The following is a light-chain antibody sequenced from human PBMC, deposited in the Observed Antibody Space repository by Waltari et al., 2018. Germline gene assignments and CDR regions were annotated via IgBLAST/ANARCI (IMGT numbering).Light chain of an antibody. CDR3: SSYMDTSALEL. Sequence: QSALTQPASVSGSPGQSITISCTGTSSDIGSYNYVSWYQQHPGQAPKLIIFDVTNRPSGVSNRFSGSKSGHTASLIISGLQGEDDADYYCSSYMDTSALELYGGGTSLAVL. J-gene: IGLJ2*01. V-gene: IGLV2-14*03. CDR2: DVT. CDR1: SSDIGSYNY.